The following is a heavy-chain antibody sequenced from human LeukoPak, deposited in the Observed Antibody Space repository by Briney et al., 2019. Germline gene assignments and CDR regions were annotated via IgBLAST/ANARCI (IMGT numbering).Heavy chain of an antibody. J-gene: IGHJ4*02. V-gene: IGHV3-7*01. CDR3: GSTNSFSY. D-gene: IGHD2-15*01. CDR2: IKQDGSET. Sequence: GGSLRLSCAASGFAFSNYWMNWARQAPGKGLEWVANIKQDGSETNYVDSVKGRFTISRDNAKNSLYLQMNSLRAEDTALYCCGSTNSFSYWGRGTLVTASS. CDR1: GFAFSNYW.